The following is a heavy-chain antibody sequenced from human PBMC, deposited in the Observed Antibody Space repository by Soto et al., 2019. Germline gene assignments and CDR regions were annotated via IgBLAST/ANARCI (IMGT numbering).Heavy chain of an antibody. V-gene: IGHV4-31*03. CDR1: GGSISSGGYY. D-gene: IGHD2-2*01. Sequence: SATLSLTCTVSGGSISSGGYYWSWIRQHPGKGLEWIGYIYYSGSTYYNPSLKSRVTISVDTSKNQFSLKLSSVTAADTAVYYCARSWRRDIVVVPAARGAAFDIWGQGTMVTVSS. CDR3: ARSWRRDIVVVPAARGAAFDI. J-gene: IGHJ3*02. CDR2: IYYSGST.